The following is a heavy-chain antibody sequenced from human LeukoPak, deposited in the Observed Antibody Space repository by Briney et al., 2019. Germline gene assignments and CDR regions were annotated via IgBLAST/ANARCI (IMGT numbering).Heavy chain of an antibody. CDR2: IYTSGST. CDR3: ARVGVSGWPNWFDP. J-gene: IGHJ5*02. Sequence: PSETLSLTCTVSGGSISSYYWSWIRQPAGKGLEWIGRIYTSGSTNYNPSLKSRVTMSVDTSKNQFSLKLNSVTAADTAVYYCARVGVSGWPNWFDPWGQGTLVTVSS. CDR1: GGSISSYY. V-gene: IGHV4-4*07. D-gene: IGHD6-19*01.